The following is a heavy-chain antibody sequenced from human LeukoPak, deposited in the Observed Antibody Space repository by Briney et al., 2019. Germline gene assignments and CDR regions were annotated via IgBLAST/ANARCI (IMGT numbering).Heavy chain of an antibody. CDR2: IWYDGSNK. J-gene: IGHJ5*02. CDR1: GFTFSSYG. V-gene: IGHV3-33*06. Sequence: GRSLRLSCAASGFTFSSYGMHWVRQALGKGLEWVAVIWYDGSNKYYADSVKGRFTISRDNSKNTLYLQMNSLRAEDTAVYYCAKGGYDSSGYSFDPWGQGTLVTVSS. CDR3: AKGGYDSSGYSFDP. D-gene: IGHD3-22*01.